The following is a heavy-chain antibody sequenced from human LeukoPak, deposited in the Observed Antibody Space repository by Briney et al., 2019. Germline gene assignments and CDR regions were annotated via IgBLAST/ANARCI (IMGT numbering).Heavy chain of an antibody. Sequence: GASVKVSCKASGYTFTGHYMHWVRQAPGQVLEWMGWINPNSGDTNYAQEFQGRVTMTRDTSISTAYMELSRLKPDDTAVYYCASGYCSGGPCHVYDYWGQGTLVTVSS. D-gene: IGHD2-15*01. CDR3: ASGYCSGGPCHVYDY. CDR2: INPNSGDT. J-gene: IGHJ4*02. CDR1: GYTFTGHY. V-gene: IGHV1-2*02.